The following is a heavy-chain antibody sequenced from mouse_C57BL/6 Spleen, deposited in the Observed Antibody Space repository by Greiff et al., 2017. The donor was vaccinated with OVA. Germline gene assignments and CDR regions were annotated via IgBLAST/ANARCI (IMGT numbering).Heavy chain of an antibody. V-gene: IGHV1-82*01. D-gene: IGHD3-2*02. CDR1: GYAFSSSW. CDR2: IYPGDGDT. J-gene: IGHJ4*01. CDR3: AKGNSSGDAMDY. Sequence: QVQLQQSGPELVKPGASVKISCKASGYAFSSSWMNWVKQRPGKGLEWIGRIYPGDGDTNYNGKFKGKATLTADKSSSTAYMQLSSLTSEDSAVYVCAKGNSSGDAMDYWGQGTSVTVSS.